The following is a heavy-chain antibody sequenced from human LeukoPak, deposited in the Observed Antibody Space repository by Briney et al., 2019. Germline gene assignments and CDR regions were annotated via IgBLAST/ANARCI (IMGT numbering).Heavy chain of an antibody. CDR2: INHSGST. CDR1: GGSFSGYY. D-gene: IGHD5-12*01. CDR3: ARGLVATGDY. V-gene: IGHV4-34*01. Sequence: KPSETLSLTCAVYGGSFSGYYWSWIRQPPGKGLEWIGEINHSGSTNYNPSLKSRATISVDTSKNQFSLKLSSVTAADTAVYYCARGLVATGDYWGQGTLVTVSS. J-gene: IGHJ4*02.